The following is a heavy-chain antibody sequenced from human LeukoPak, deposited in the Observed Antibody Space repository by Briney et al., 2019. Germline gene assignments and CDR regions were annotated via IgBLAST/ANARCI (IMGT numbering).Heavy chain of an antibody. V-gene: IGHV3-30*02. J-gene: IGHJ5*02. D-gene: IGHD6-13*01. CDR2: IRYDGSNK. CDR3: AKSATSAAQNWFDP. Sequence: QAGGSLRLSCAASGFTFSSYGMHWVRQAPGKGLEWVAFIRYDGSNKYYADSVKGRFTISRDNSKNTLYLQMNSLRAEDTAVYYCAKSATSAAQNWFDPWGQGTLVTVSS. CDR1: GFTFSSYG.